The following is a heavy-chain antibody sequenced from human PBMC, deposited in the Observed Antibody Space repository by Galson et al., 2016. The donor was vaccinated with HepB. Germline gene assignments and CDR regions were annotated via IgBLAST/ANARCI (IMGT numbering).Heavy chain of an antibody. CDR3: ATFVGLGGSG. D-gene: IGHD3/OR15-3a*01. CDR2: INSRGDTT. J-gene: IGHJ4*02. V-gene: IGHV3-48*02. Sequence: SLRLSCAASGFTFNTYAFNWVRQAPGKGLEWLSYINSRGDTTYYGDSLKGRLTTSRDNAKNSLYLEMNSLTDDDTAIYYCATFVGLGGSGWGQGTLVTVSS. CDR1: GFTFNTYA.